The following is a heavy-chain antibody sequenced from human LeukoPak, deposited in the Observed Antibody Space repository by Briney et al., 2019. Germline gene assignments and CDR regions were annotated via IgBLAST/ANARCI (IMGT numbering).Heavy chain of an antibody. CDR3: ARQISDYYYYYIDV. Sequence: SETLSLTCTVSGGSISSSHYYWGWIRQTPGKGLEGIGTIYYSGTTYYNPSLESRATISEDTSKNQFSLTLRSVTAADTAVYYCARQISDYYYYYIDVWGKGTTVTVSS. V-gene: IGHV4-39*01. CDR2: IYYSGTT. J-gene: IGHJ6*03. D-gene: IGHD3-10*01. CDR1: GGSISSSHYY.